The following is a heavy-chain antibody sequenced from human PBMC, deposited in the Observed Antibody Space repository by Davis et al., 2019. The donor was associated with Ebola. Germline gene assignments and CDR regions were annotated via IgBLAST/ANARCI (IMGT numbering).Heavy chain of an antibody. D-gene: IGHD2-15*01. CDR3: ATSPFSESSPVVVY. Sequence: AASVTVSCKASGYTFKNSAISWVRQAPGQGLEWMGWISAYNGNTAYAQILQGRVTMTTDTSTGTAYMELRSLRSDDTAVYYCATSPFSESSPVVVYWGQGTLVTVSP. CDR2: ISAYNGNT. V-gene: IGHV1-18*01. CDR1: GYTFKNSA. J-gene: IGHJ4*02.